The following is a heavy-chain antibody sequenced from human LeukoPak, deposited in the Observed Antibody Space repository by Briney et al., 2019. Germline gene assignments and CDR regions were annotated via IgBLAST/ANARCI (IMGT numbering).Heavy chain of an antibody. CDR1: GGSISSGGYY. V-gene: IGHV4-61*02. D-gene: IGHD2-15*01. Sequence: SETLSLTCTVSGGSISSGGYYWSWIRQPAGKGLVYIGRMYTGGSTNYNPSLESRLTVSVDTSKNQFSLKLSSVTAADTAVYYCARGVDHGWFDPWGQGTLVTVSS. J-gene: IGHJ5*02. CDR3: ARGVDHGWFDP. CDR2: MYTGGST.